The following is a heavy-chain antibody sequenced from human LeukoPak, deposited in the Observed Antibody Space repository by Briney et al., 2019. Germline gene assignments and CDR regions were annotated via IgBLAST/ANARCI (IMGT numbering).Heavy chain of an antibody. Sequence: VASVKVSCKASGYTFTGYYMHWVRQAPGQGLEWMGWINPNSGGTNYAQKFQGRVTMTRDTSISTAYMELSRLRSDDTAVYYCARDRSSWYGGILGYWGQGTLVTVSS. V-gene: IGHV1-2*02. CDR1: GYTFTGYY. CDR2: INPNSGGT. D-gene: IGHD6-13*01. J-gene: IGHJ4*02. CDR3: ARDRSSWYGGILGY.